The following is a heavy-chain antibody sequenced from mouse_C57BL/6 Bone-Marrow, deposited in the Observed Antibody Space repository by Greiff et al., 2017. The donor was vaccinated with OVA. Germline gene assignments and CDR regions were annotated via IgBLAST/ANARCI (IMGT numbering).Heavy chain of an antibody. D-gene: IGHD2-2*01. CDR2: ISDGGSYT. CDR3: ARVSGCGENYFDY. V-gene: IGHV5-4*01. Sequence: EVQGVESGGGLVKPGGSLKLSCAASGFTFSSYAMSWVRQTPEKRLEWVATISDGGSYTYYPDNVKGRFTISRDNAKNNLYLQMSHLKSEDTAMYYCARVSGCGENYFDYWGQGTTLTVSS. J-gene: IGHJ2*01. CDR1: GFTFSSYA.